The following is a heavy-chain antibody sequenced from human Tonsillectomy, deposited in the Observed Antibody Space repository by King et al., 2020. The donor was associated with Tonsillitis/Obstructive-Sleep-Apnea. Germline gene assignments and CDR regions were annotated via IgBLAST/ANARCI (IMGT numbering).Heavy chain of an antibody. J-gene: IGHJ6*02. CDR3: ARGPYCSSTSCYWGMDV. D-gene: IGHD2-2*01. Sequence: VQLQQWGAGLLKPSETLSLTCAVYGGSFSGYYWSWIRQPPGKGLEWIGEINHSGSTNYNPSLKSRVTISVDTSKNQFSLKLSSVTAADTAVYYCARGPYCSSTSCYWGMDVWGQGTTVTVSS. V-gene: IGHV4-34*01. CDR1: GGSFSGYY. CDR2: INHSGST.